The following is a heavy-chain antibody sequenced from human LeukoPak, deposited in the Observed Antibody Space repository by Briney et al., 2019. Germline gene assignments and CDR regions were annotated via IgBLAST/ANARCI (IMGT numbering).Heavy chain of an antibody. D-gene: IGHD4-17*01. CDR3: AKSDRGTVTTYAYYYYMDV. CDR1: GFTFSSYE. J-gene: IGHJ6*03. CDR2: ISISGSTI. V-gene: IGHV3-48*03. Sequence: GGSLRLSCAASGFTFSSYEMNWVRQPPGKGLEWVSYISISGSTIYYADSVKGRFTISRDNAKNSLYLQMNSLRAEDTAVYYCAKSDRGTVTTYAYYYYMDVWGKGTTVTISS.